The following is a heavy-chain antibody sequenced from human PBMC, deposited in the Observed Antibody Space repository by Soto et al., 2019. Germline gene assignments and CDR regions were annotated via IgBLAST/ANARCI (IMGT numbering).Heavy chain of an antibody. Sequence: EVQLVESGGGLVKPGGSLRLSCAASGFTFSSYSMNWVRQAPGKGLEWVSSISSSSSYIYYADSVKGRVTIYRDNAKNSLNLQMNKMRAEGTAVNDCARVPLQSCSSTTCYPFDYWGQGTLVTVSS. J-gene: IGHJ4*01. CDR2: ISSSSSYI. V-gene: IGHV3-21*01. CDR1: GFTFSSYS. CDR3: ARVPLQSCSSTTCYPFDY. D-gene: IGHD2-2*01.